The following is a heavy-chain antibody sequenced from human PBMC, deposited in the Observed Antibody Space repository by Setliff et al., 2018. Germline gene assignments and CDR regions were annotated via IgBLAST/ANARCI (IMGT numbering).Heavy chain of an antibody. D-gene: IGHD3-3*01. Sequence: KTSETLSLTCAVYGGSFSGYYWSWIRQPPGKGLEWIGEINHSGSTNYNPSLKSRVTISVDTSKNQFSLKLSFVTAADTAVYYCARVDNFWSGPIDYWGQGTLVTVSS. J-gene: IGHJ4*02. CDR2: INHSGST. CDR1: GGSFSGYY. CDR3: ARVDNFWSGPIDY. V-gene: IGHV4-34*01.